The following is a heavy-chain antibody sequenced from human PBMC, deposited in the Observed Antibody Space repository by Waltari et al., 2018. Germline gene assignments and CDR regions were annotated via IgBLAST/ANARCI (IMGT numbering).Heavy chain of an antibody. CDR2: IYSGGTT. Sequence: EVQLVESGGGLIQPGGSLRLSCAASGFTVSSNHMSWVRQAPGKGLEWVSVIYSGGTTYYADSVKGRFTISRDNSKNTLYLQMNSLRAEDTAVYYCATDGRGSGAWAYYFDYWGQGTLVTVSS. D-gene: IGHD6-19*01. CDR3: ATDGRGSGAWAYYFDY. V-gene: IGHV3-53*01. CDR1: GFTVSSNH. J-gene: IGHJ4*02.